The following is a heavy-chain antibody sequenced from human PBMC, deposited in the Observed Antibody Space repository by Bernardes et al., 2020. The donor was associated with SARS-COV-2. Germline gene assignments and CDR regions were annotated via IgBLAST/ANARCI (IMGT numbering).Heavy chain of an antibody. J-gene: IGHJ4*02. CDR2: IGGSGGNI. Sequence: GGSLRLSCAVSEFTFSSYAMSWVRQAPGKGLEWVSIIGGSGGNIYYADSVKGRFTISRDNSKNTLYLQMSSLRVDDTAVYFCARDRYCSSGSCFSDLWGKGTLVTVSS. CDR1: EFTFSSYA. V-gene: IGHV3-23*01. CDR3: ARDRYCSSGSCFSDL. D-gene: IGHD2-15*01.